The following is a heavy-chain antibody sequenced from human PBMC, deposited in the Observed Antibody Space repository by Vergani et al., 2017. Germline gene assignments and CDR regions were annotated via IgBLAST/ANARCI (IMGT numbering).Heavy chain of an antibody. Sequence: QVQLVQSGAEVKKPGASVQVSCKASGYTFTSYYMHWVRQAPGQGLEWLGIINPSGGSTSYAQKFQGRVTMTRDTSTSTVYMELSSLRSEDTAVYYCARGPTLGYCSSTSCYAGCYSSSWGPVDYWGQGTLVTVSS. CDR1: GYTFTSYY. CDR2: INPSGGST. D-gene: IGHD2-2*01. J-gene: IGHJ4*02. CDR3: ARGPTLGYCSSTSCYAGCYSSSWGPVDY. V-gene: IGHV1-46*01.